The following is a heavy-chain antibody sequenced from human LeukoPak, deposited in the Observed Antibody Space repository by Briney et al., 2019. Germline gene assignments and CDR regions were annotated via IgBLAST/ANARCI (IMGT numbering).Heavy chain of an antibody. J-gene: IGHJ6*03. CDR1: GYTFTSYY. CDR2: INPSGGST. CDR3: ARDGGRDVWGPGYYHMDV. D-gene: IGHD3-16*01. Sequence: ASVKVSCKASGYTFTSYYMHWVRQAPGQGLEWMGIINPSGGSTSYAQKFQGRVTMTRDTSTSTVYMELSSLRSEDTAVYYCARDGGRDVWGPGYYHMDVWGKGTTVTVSS. V-gene: IGHV1-46*01.